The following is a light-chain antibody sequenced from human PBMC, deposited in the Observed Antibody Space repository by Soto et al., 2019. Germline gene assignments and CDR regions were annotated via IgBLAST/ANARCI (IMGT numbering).Light chain of an antibody. V-gene: IGKV3-20*01. Sequence: EIVLTQSPGTLSLSPGERATLSCRASQSVSSSYLAWYQQKPGQAPRLLIYGASSRATGIPGRFSGSGSGTDFTLTISRLEPEDFAVYSCQQYGSSPPMYTFGQGTKLEIK. CDR3: QQYGSSPPMYT. CDR1: QSVSSSY. CDR2: GAS. J-gene: IGKJ2*01.